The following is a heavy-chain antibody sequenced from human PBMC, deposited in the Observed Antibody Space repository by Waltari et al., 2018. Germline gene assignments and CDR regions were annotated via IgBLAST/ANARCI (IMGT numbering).Heavy chain of an antibody. V-gene: IGHV3-53*02. CDR3: AIAGRTGTTAYY. Sequence: EVQPLETGGGLIQAGGTLRLSCAASGFTVSSNYMSWVRQAPGKGLEWVSVIYSGGSTYYADSVKGRFTISRANSKNTLYLQMNSLRADDTAVYYCAIAGRTGTTAYYWGQGTLVTVSS. CDR1: GFTVSSNY. CDR2: IYSGGST. J-gene: IGHJ4*02. D-gene: IGHD1-7*01.